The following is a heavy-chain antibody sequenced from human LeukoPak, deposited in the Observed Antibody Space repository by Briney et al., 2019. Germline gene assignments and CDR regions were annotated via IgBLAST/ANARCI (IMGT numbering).Heavy chain of an antibody. CDR2: INAAGTDM. CDR1: AFTFPTYS. CDR3: AKGIFGVIHNGIDV. Sequence: HPGGSLRLSCVASAFTFPTYSMAWVRQAPGKGLDWDSSINAAGTDMYYADSVKGRFSISRDNLKNTLYLQMHSLRAEDRAIYYCAKGIFGVIHNGIDVWGQGTAVTVSS. V-gene: IGHV3-23*01. D-gene: IGHD3-3*01. J-gene: IGHJ6*02.